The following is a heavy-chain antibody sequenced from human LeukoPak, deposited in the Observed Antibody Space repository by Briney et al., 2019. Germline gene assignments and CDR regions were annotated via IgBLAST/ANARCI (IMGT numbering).Heavy chain of an antibody. J-gene: IGHJ6*03. Sequence: ASVKVSCKASGYTFTSYDINWVRQATGQGLEWMGWMNPNSGNTGYAQKFQGRVTITRNTSISTAYMELSSLRSEDTAVYYCARAERITILGVVSSPYYYMDVWGKGTTVTVSS. V-gene: IGHV1-8*03. CDR1: GYTFTSYD. CDR3: ARAERITILGVVSSPYYYMDV. D-gene: IGHD3-3*01. CDR2: MNPNSGNT.